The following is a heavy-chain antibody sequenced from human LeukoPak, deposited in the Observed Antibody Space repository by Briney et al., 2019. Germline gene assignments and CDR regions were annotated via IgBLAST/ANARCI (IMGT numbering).Heavy chain of an antibody. CDR3: AREGPRGNSQFDY. D-gene: IGHD2/OR15-2a*01. V-gene: IGHV3-33*01. J-gene: IGHJ4*02. CDR2: IWYDGSNK. Sequence: GRSLRLSCAASGFTFSSYGMHWVRQAPGKGLEWVALIWYDGSNKYHTDSVKGRLTISRDNSKNTLYLQMNSLRAEDTAIYYCAREGPRGNSQFDYWGQGTLVTVSS. CDR1: GFTFSSYG.